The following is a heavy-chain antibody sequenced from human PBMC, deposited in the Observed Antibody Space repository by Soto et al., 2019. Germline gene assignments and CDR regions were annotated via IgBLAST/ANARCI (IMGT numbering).Heavy chain of an antibody. V-gene: IGHV4-31*01. CDR2: IYHSGST. D-gene: IGHD2-8*01. J-gene: IGHJ5*02. CDR1: GDSISRGGYY. CDR3: VSDGAGANGLGWSGP. Sequence: QVQLQESGPGLVKPSQTLSLSCTVSGDSISRGGYYWNWIRQHPRKGLEWIGYIYHSGSTNYNPSLKRPATXTXAXSXXQLSLELTDVTAADTAVYYCVSDGAGANGLGWSGPWGQGILVTVSS.